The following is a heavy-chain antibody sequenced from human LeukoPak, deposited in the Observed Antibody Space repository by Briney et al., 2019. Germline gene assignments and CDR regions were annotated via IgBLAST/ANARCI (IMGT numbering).Heavy chain of an antibody. CDR1: GYTFTSYA. D-gene: IGHD3-10*02. Sequence: SVKVSCKASGYTFTSYAISWVRQAPGQGLEWMGRIIPILGIANYAQKFQGRVTITADKSTSTAYMELSSLRSEDTAVYYCARDVPGGSDYWGQGTLVTVSS. CDR2: IIPILGIA. J-gene: IGHJ4*02. V-gene: IGHV1-69*04. CDR3: ARDVPGGSDY.